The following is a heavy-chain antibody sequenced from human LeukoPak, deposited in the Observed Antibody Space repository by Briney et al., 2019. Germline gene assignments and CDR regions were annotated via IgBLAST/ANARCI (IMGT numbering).Heavy chain of an antibody. D-gene: IGHD6-25*01. Sequence: ASVKVSCKASGYTFISYGISWVRQAPGQGLEWMGWISAYNGNTNYAQKLQGRVTMTTDTSTSTAYMELRSLRSDDTAVYYCLCRLHDAFDIWGQGTMVTVSS. V-gene: IGHV1-18*01. CDR3: LCRLHDAFDI. CDR2: ISAYNGNT. CDR1: GYTFISYG. J-gene: IGHJ3*02.